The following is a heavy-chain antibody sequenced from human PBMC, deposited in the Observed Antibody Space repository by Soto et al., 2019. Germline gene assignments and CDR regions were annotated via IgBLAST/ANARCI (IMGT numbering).Heavy chain of an antibody. D-gene: IGHD4-17*01. CDR3: ARVSPASTTVTDEYFQH. CDR2: IYYSGST. V-gene: IGHV4-31*03. CDR1: GGSISSGGYY. Sequence: SATLSLTCTFSGGSISSGGYYWSWIRQHPGKGLEWIGYIYYSGSTYYNPSLKSRVTISVDTSKNQFSLKLSSVTAADTAVYYCARVSPASTTVTDEYFQHWGQGTLVTVSS. J-gene: IGHJ1*01.